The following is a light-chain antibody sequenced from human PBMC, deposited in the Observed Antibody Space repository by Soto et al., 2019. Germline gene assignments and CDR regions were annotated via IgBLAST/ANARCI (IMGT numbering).Light chain of an antibody. Sequence: DIQMTQSPSSLSASVGDRVTITCRASHNIINYLNWYQQKPGKAPQLLIYVASMLESGVPSRFGGSGSGTDFTLTISSLQPEDFATYYCQQSYNAPITFGQGTRLDI. V-gene: IGKV1-39*01. CDR2: VAS. J-gene: IGKJ5*01. CDR3: QQSYNAPIT. CDR1: HNIINY.